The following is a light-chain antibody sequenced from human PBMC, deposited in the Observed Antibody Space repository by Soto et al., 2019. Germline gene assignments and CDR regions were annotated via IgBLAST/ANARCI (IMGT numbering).Light chain of an antibody. CDR3: SSYTSSSTRNVV. V-gene: IGLV2-14*01. J-gene: IGLJ2*01. Sequence: LTQPASLSGSPGQSITISCTGTSSDVGGYNYVSWYQQHPGKAPKLMIYDVSNRPSGVSNRFSGSKSGNTASLTISGLQAEDEADYYCSSYTSSSTRNVVFGGGTKVTVL. CDR2: DVS. CDR1: SSDVGGYNY.